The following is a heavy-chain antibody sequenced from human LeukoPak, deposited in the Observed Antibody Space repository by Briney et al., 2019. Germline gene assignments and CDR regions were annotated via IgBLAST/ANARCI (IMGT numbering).Heavy chain of an antibody. Sequence: GESLKISCKGSGYSFTSYWIGWVRQMPGKGLEWMGIIYPGDSDTGYSPSFQGQVTISADKSIGTAYLQWSSLKASDTAMYYCAGSPGVVGAPYYFDYWGQGTLVTVSS. CDR2: IYPGDSDT. J-gene: IGHJ4*02. CDR1: GYSFTSYW. V-gene: IGHV5-51*01. D-gene: IGHD1-26*01. CDR3: AGSPGVVGAPYYFDY.